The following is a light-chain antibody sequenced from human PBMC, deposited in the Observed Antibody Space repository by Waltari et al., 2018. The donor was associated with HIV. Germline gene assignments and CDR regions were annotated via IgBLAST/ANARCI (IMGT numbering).Light chain of an antibody. J-gene: IGKJ1*01. CDR3: QQRTNWLWT. CDR1: QTVGFF. CDR2: DAS. Sequence: VLTQSPAPLSLSPGERATLSCRASQTVGFFLAWYQQRPGQAPRLLIYDASNRATDIPGRFSGSGSGTDFTLTISSLEPEDFAVYYCQQRTNWLWTFGQGTMVEIK. V-gene: IGKV3-11*01.